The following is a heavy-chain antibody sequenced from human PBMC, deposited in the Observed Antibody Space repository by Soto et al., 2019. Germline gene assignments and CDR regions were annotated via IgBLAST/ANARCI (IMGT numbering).Heavy chain of an antibody. CDR2: ISAYNGNT. D-gene: IGHD5-18*01. CDR3: ARVPTDKAMVNHFDY. CDR1: GYTFTSYG. V-gene: IGHV1-18*04. Sequence: ASVKVSCKASGYTFTSYGMSWVRQAPGQGLEWMGWISAYNGNTNYAQKLQGRVTMTTDTSTSTAYMELRSLRSDDTAVYYCARVPTDKAMVNHFDYWGKGTLVTVSS. J-gene: IGHJ4*02.